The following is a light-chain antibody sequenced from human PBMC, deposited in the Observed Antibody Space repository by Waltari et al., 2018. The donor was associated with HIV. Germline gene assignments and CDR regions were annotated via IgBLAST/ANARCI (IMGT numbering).Light chain of an antibody. CDR2: EDN. CDR1: HLVEKY. V-gene: IGLV3-1*01. J-gene: IGLJ2*01. CDR3: QTWDSGTAV. Sequence: SYELTQPSSVSVSPGQTAIITCSGNHLVEKYICWYQQKSGQSPVLVIYEDNKRPSGIPERFSGSNSGNTATLTISGTQATDESDYYCQTWDSGTAVFGGGTNLTVL.